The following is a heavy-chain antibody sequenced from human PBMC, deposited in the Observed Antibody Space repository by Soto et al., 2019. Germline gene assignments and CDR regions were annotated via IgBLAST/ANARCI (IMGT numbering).Heavy chain of an antibody. V-gene: IGHV1-69*01. J-gene: IGHJ6*02. Sequence: QVQLVQSGAEVKKPGSSVKVSCKASGSTFSKHAISWVRQAPGQGLEWMGGLIPILGTPKYAQNFQGRVTITADESTTTAYMELSSVKFEDTSVYYCARDSRDYIWGRYRNGMDVWGQGTTVGVSS. D-gene: IGHD3-16*02. CDR2: LIPILGTP. CDR1: GSTFSKHA. CDR3: ARDSRDYIWGRYRNGMDV.